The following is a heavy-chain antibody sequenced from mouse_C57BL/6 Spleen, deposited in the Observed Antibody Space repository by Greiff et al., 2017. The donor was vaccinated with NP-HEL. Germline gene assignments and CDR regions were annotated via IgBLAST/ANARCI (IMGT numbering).Heavy chain of an antibody. CDR1: GYAFSSSW. CDR3: AREPLLLLRVYYFDY. J-gene: IGHJ2*01. D-gene: IGHD1-1*01. V-gene: IGHV1-82*01. CDR2: IYPGDGDT. Sequence: QVQLQQSGPELVKPGASVKISCKASGYAFSSSWMNWVKQRPGKGLEWIGRIYPGDGDTNYNGKFKGKATLTADKSSSTAYMQLSSLTSEDSAVYFCAREPLLLLRVYYFDYWGQGTTLTVSS.